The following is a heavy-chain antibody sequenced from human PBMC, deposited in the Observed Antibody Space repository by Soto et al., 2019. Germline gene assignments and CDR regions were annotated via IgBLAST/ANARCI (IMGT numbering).Heavy chain of an antibody. J-gene: IGHJ5*02. V-gene: IGHV4-31*03. CDR1: GGSISSGGYY. D-gene: IGHD2-15*01. CDR3: ARSEGGGSLNWFDP. Sequence: SETLSLTCTVSGGSISSGGYYWSWIRQHPGKGLEWIGYIYYSGSTYYNPSLKSRVTISVDTSKNQFSLKLSSVTAADTAVYYCARSEGGGSLNWFDPWGQGTLVTVSS. CDR2: IYYSGST.